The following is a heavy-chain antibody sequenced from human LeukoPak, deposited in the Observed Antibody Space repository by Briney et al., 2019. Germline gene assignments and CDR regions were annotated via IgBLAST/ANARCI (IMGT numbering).Heavy chain of an antibody. V-gene: IGHV1-8*01. D-gene: IGHD3-22*01. CDR1: GYTFISYD. CDR2: MNPNSGIT. Sequence: ASVKVSCKASGYTFISYDINWVRQAPGQGLEWMGWMNPNSGITGYAQKFQGRVSMTRNTSISTAYMELSSLKSEDTAVYYCARGLYYYDSNGRTPYDYWGQGTLVTVSS. J-gene: IGHJ4*02. CDR3: ARGLYYYDSNGRTPYDY.